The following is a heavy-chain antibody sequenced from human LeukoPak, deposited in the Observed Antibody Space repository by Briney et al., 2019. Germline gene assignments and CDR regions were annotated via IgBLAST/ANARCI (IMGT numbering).Heavy chain of an antibody. Sequence: SETLSLTCTVSGGSISSYYWSWIRQPPGKGLEWIGYIYYSGSTNYNPSLKSRVTISVDTSKNLFSLKLSSVTAADTAVYYCARSPLRYSGYDWGQGTLVTVSS. CDR1: GGSISSYY. CDR3: ARSPLRYSGYD. V-gene: IGHV4-59*01. J-gene: IGHJ4*02. D-gene: IGHD5-12*01. CDR2: IYYSGST.